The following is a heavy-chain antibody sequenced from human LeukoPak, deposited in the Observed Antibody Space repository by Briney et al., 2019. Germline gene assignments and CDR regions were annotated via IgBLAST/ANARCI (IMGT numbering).Heavy chain of an antibody. CDR3: ARGERYFDPSYFDY. CDR2: ISYDGSNK. V-gene: IGHV3-30-3*01. D-gene: IGHD3-9*01. J-gene: IGHJ4*02. Sequence: PGGSLRLSCAASGFTFSSYAMHWVRQAPGKGLEWVAVISYDGSNKYYADSVKGRFTISRDNSKNMLYLQMNSLRAEDTAVYYCARGERYFDPSYFDYWGQGTLVTVSS. CDR1: GFTFSSYA.